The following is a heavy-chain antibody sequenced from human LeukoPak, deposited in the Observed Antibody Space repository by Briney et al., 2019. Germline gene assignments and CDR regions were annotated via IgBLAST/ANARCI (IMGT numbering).Heavy chain of an antibody. CDR1: GFTLNKYW. V-gene: IGHV3-74*01. CDR2: ITGDGNDI. J-gene: IGHJ5*02. CDR3: ARDAYTTTSNWLDP. Sequence: GGSLRLSCEASGFTLNKYWMHWVRQAPVKGLVLVSRITGDGNDIVYADSVKGRFTVSRDDAKHTLFLQMNRLRVEDTAIYYCARDAYTTTSNWLDPWGQGTLVTVSS. D-gene: IGHD4-17*01.